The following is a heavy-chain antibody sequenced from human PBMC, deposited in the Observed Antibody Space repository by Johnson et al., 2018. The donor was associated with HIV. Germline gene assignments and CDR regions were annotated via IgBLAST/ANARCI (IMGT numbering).Heavy chain of an antibody. CDR1: GFTFGDYA. CDR2: ISYDGSNK. D-gene: IGHD2-8*02. J-gene: IGHJ3*02. CDR3: AKSGLFVLVVYAPDVFDI. V-gene: IGHV3-30-3*02. Sequence: QVQVLESGGGLVQPGRSLRLSCTASGFTFGDYAMTWVRQAPGKGLEWVAVISYDGSNKYYADFVKGRFIISRDNSKNTLYLQMNSLRVEDTAVYYCAKSGLFVLVVYAPDVFDIWGQGTMVTVSS.